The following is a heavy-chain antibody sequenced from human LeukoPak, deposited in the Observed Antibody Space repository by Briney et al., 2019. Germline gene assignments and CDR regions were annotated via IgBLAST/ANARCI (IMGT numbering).Heavy chain of an antibody. V-gene: IGHV1-69*13. Sequence: SVKVSCKASGGTFSSYAISWVRQAPGQGLEWMGGIIPIFGTANYAQKFQGRVTITADESTSTGYMELSSLRSEDTAVYYCASKRGYSYGLDYWGQGTLVTASS. CDR3: ASKRGYSYGLDY. J-gene: IGHJ4*02. CDR2: IIPIFGTA. CDR1: GGTFSSYA. D-gene: IGHD5-18*01.